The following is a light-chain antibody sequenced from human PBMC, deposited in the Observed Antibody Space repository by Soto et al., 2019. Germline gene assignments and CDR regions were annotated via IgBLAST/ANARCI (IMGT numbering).Light chain of an antibody. CDR1: QSISSF. V-gene: IGKV1-39*01. Sequence: DIQMTQSPSSLSASVGDRVTIACRASQSISSFLSLYQQKPWKAPKLLIYAASSLQSGVPSRFSGSGSGTDFTLTISSLQPDDLATYACPQRYSTPRTFGQGNKLEIK. J-gene: IGKJ2*01. CDR3: PQRYSTPRT. CDR2: AAS.